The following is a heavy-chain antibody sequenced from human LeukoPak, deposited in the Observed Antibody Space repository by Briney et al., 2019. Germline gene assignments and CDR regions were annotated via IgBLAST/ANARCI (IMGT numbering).Heavy chain of an antibody. V-gene: IGHV3-30*02. CDR1: GFTFSDFD. Sequence: GGSLRLSCVASGFTFSDFDMHWVRQDPGKGLEWVASMRNDGSQIYYADSVKGRCTISRDNSKNTLYLQMNSLRAEDTAVYYCAKKGPYSSSWFFDYWGQGTLVTVSS. CDR3: AKKGPYSSSWFFDY. CDR2: MRNDGSQI. J-gene: IGHJ4*02. D-gene: IGHD6-13*01.